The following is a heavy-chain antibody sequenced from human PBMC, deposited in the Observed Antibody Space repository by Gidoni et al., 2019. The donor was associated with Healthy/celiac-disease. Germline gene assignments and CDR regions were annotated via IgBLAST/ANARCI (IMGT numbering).Heavy chain of an antibody. CDR3: ARRKYSSSSDYYGMDV. D-gene: IGHD6-6*01. J-gene: IGHJ6*02. V-gene: IGHV4-39*01. Sequence: QLQLQESGPGLVKPSETLSLTCTVSGGSISSSSYYWGWIRQPPGKGLEWIGSIYYSGSTYYNPSLKSRVTISVDTSKNQFSLKLSSVTAADTAVYYCARRKYSSSSDYYGMDVWGQGTTVTVSS. CDR2: IYYSGST. CDR1: GGSISSSSYY.